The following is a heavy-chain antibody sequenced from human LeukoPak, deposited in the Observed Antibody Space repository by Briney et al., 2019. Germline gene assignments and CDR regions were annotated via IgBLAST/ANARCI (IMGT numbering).Heavy chain of an antibody. V-gene: IGHV4-38-2*01. CDR1: GYSISSGYY. Sequence: SETLSLTCAVSGYSISSGYYWGWIRQPPGKGLEWIGSIYHSGGTYYNPSLKSRVTIPVETSKNQFSLKLSSVTAADTAVYYCARRLCITMIVVGSGSFGAFDIWGQGTMVTVSS. CDR2: IYHSGGT. J-gene: IGHJ3*02. D-gene: IGHD3-22*01. CDR3: ARRLCITMIVVGSGSFGAFDI.